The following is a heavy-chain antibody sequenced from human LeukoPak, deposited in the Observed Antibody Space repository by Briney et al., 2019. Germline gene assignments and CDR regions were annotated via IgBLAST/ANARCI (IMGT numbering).Heavy chain of an antibody. D-gene: IGHD1-26*01. CDR2: INPNSGGT. CDR3: VRVYSGSYLGYYYYGIDV. CDR1: GYTFTGDY. Sequence: ASVKVSCKASGYTFTGDYMHWVRQAPGQGLEWMGWINPNSGGTNYAQKFQGRVTMTRDTSISTAYMELSRLRSDDTAVYYCVRVYSGSYLGYYYYGIDVWGQGTTVTVSS. J-gene: IGHJ6*02. V-gene: IGHV1-2*02.